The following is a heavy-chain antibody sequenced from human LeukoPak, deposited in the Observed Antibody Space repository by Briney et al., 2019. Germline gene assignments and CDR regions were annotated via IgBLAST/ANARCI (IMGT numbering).Heavy chain of an antibody. CDR3: VRLVRGATFDP. V-gene: IGHV3-11*01. J-gene: IGHJ5*02. CDR2: ISGSGTTI. D-gene: IGHD3-10*01. CDR1: GFKFTTYY. Sequence: GGSLRLSCAASGFKFTTYYMTWIRQAPGKGLEWLSSISGSGTTIDYADSVKGRFTISRDNAKTSLYLQMNNLTAEDTAVYYCVRLVRGATFDPWGQGVLVAVSS.